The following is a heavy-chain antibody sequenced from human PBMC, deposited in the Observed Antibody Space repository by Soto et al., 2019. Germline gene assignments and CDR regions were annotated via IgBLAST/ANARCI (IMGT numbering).Heavy chain of an antibody. J-gene: IGHJ6*02. D-gene: IGHD3-10*01. CDR1: GYTLTELS. CDR2: FDPEDGET. V-gene: IGHV1-24*01. Sequence: ASVKVSCKVSGYTLTELSMHWVRQAPGKGLEWMGGFDPEDGETIYAQKFQGRVTMTEDTSTDTAYMELSSLRSEDTAVYYCATAPPYGSRPHPKVVTFYYYGMDVWGQGTTVTVSS. CDR3: ATAPPYGSRPHPKVVTFYYYGMDV.